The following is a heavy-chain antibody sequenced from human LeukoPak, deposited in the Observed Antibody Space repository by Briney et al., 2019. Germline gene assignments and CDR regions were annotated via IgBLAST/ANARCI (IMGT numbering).Heavy chain of an antibody. Sequence: GGSLRLSCAASGFTFSSYEMNWVRQAPGKGLEWVSYISSSGSTIYYADSVKGRFTVSRDNAKNSLYLQMNSLRAEDTAVYYCARDDCSGGSCYSSAYYGMDVWGQGTTVTVSS. V-gene: IGHV3-48*03. D-gene: IGHD2-15*01. CDR3: ARDDCSGGSCYSSAYYGMDV. CDR2: ISSSGSTI. J-gene: IGHJ6*02. CDR1: GFTFSSYE.